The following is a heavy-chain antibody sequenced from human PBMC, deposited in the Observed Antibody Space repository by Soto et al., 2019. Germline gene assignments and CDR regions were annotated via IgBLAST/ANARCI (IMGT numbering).Heavy chain of an antibody. CDR3: ARGVKYGAYSRWFDP. CDR1: GSAFPSDV. CDR2: MNPNSGNT. D-gene: IGHD4-17*01. Sequence: ASVQGSCPAAGSAFPSDVMHWVRQAPGQGLEYLGWMNPNSGNTGYVQKFQGRVTMTRDTSISTAYMELSSLRSEDTAVYFCARGVKYGAYSRWFDPWGQGTLVTVSS. J-gene: IGHJ5*02. V-gene: IGHV1-8*02.